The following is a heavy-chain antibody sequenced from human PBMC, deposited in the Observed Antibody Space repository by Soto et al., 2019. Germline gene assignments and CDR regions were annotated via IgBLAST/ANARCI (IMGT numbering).Heavy chain of an antibody. CDR1: GFMFSSAW. V-gene: IGHV3-15*01. Sequence: EVQVVESGGDLVEPGGSLRLSCVTSGFMFSSAWMSWVRQAPGKGLEWVARIKSKKDGGARDYAAPVNGRFSISRDDSKRTVYLQMNSLRAEDTALYYCVEGWNDFWGQGTLVTVSS. CDR2: IKSKKDGGAR. D-gene: IGHD1-1*01. J-gene: IGHJ4*02. CDR3: VEGWNDF.